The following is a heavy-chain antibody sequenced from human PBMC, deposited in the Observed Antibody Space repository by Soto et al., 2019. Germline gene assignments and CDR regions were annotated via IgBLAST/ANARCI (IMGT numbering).Heavy chain of an antibody. D-gene: IGHD6-13*01. CDR2: ISSSSSYI. CDR1: GFTFSSYS. V-gene: IGHV3-21*01. J-gene: IGHJ6*02. CDR3: ASETAAAGTKNYYGMDV. Sequence: EVQLVECGGGLVKPGGSLRLSCAASGFTFSSYSMNWVRQAPGKGLEWVSSISSSSSYIYYADSVKGRFTIYRDNAKNSLYLQMNSLSAEDTAVYYCASETAAAGTKNYYGMDVWGQVPTVTVSS.